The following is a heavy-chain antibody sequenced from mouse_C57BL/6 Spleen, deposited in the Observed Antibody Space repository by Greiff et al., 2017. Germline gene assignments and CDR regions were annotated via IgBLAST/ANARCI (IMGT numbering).Heavy chain of an antibody. CDR3: ARGVAYYAMGY. V-gene: IGHV3-4*01. Sequence: EVKLQESGPALVKPSQTVSLTCTVTGYSITNGNHWWNWSRPVSGSKLEWIGYISSSGSTDSDQSLKSRIAITRDTSKNQLFLQLNSVTTEDMATYCWARGVAYYAMGYWGQGTSVTVSS. CDR2: ISSSGST. J-gene: IGHJ4*01. CDR1: GYSITNGNHW.